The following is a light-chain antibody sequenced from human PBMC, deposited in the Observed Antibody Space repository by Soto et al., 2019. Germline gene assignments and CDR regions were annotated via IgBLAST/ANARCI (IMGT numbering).Light chain of an antibody. CDR3: QTWGTGTLV. J-gene: IGLJ2*01. CDR1: SGHSSYA. V-gene: IGLV4-69*01. Sequence: QLVLTQSPSASASLGASVKLTCTLSSGHSSYAIAWHQQQPEKGPRYLMKFTSDGSHSKGDGIPDRFSGSSSGAERYLTISSLRSEDEADYYCQTWGTGTLVFGGGTKVTVL. CDR2: FTSDGSH.